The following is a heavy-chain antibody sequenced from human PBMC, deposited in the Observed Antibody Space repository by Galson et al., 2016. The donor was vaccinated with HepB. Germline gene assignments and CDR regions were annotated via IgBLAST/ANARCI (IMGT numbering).Heavy chain of an antibody. CDR3: EGYSDPFDI. CDR2: IFSGDAT. Sequence: SLRLSCAVSGFTFTDYWMHWVRQAPGKGLEWVSAIFSGDATYYRDSVKGRFTISRDTSKNTLYLQMNNLRAEDTAIYYCEGYSDPFDIWGQGTMVTVSS. V-gene: IGHV3-53*01. J-gene: IGHJ3*02. CDR1: GFTFTDYW. D-gene: IGHD3-22*01.